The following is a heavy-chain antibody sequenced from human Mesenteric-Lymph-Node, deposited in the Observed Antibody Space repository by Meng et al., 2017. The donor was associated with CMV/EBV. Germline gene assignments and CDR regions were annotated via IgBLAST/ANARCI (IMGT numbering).Heavy chain of an antibody. Sequence: TSYGISWARQAPGQGLEWMGWISGYNGDTSYAQKFQGRVTMTIDTSTSTAYMEVRSLRSDDTAVYYCAFVYCSTTTCYTYHAFDIWGQGTMVTVSS. CDR2: ISGYNGDT. V-gene: IGHV1-18*01. CDR1: TSYG. D-gene: IGHD2-2*01. CDR3: AFVYCSTTTCYTYHAFDI. J-gene: IGHJ3*02.